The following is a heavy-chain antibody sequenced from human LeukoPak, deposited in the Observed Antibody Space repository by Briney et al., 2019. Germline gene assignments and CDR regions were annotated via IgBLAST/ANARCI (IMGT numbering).Heavy chain of an antibody. CDR1: GGSISSYY. V-gene: IGHV4-59*08. J-gene: IGHJ4*02. D-gene: IGHD2-2*01. CDR2: IYYSGST. Sequence: PSETLSLTCTVSGGSISSYYWSWIRQPPGKGLEWIGYIYYSGSTNYNPSLKSRVTISVDTSKNQFSLKLSSVTAADTAVYYCARLGGTSCHDYWGQGTLVTVSS. CDR3: ARLGGTSCHDY.